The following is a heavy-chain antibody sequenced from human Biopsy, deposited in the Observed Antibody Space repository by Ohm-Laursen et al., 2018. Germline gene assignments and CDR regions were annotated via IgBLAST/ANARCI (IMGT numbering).Heavy chain of an antibody. V-gene: IGHV4-4*07. CDR2: VYTSGST. CDR3: ARDYGLELGGLEAFDI. CDR1: GGSLKNYY. Sequence: SDTLSLTCAVSGGSLKNYYWSWIRQPAGKGLEWIGRVYTSGSTGYNPSLESRVTMSVVTSKNQFSLKVTSMTAADTALYYCARDYGLELGGLEAFDIWGQGTMVTVSS. D-gene: IGHD1-7*01. J-gene: IGHJ3*02.